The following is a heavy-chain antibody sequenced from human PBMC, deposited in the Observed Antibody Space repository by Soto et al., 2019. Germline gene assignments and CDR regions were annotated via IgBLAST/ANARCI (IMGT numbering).Heavy chain of an antibody. J-gene: IGHJ4*02. Sequence: ASETRSLTRRVSGGCSSRGGCYWSWNRQHPGKGLEWIGYVSHSGSTYYNPSLKSRVIISVDTSKNQFSLSLTSVTAADTAVYYCAREYTYGSNFFDCWGQGALVTVSS. CDR1: GGCSSRGGCY. D-gene: IGHD5-18*01. CDR2: VSHSGST. V-gene: IGHV4-31*03. CDR3: AREYTYGSNFFDC.